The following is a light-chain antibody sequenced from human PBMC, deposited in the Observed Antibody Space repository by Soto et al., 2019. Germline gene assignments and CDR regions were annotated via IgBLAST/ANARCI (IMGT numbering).Light chain of an antibody. CDR3: FSFTSTNTHV. Sequence: QSVLTQPASVSGSPGQSVTISCTGTSSDFGSYKFVSWYQHYPGKVPKVIIYETSKRPSGVSDRFSGSKSGNTASLTISGLQAEDEADYYCFSFTSTNTHVFGSGTKVTVL. CDR2: ETS. V-gene: IGLV2-23*01. CDR1: SSDFGSYKF. J-gene: IGLJ1*01.